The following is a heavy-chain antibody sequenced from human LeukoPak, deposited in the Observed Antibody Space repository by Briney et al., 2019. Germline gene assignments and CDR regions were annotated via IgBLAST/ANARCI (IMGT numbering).Heavy chain of an antibody. CDR1: AFTFGRHW. V-gene: IGHV3-7*01. Sequence: GGSLRLSCVASAFTFGRHWMSWVRQAPGKPLEWVATIRQDGGAKYYLDSVKGRFIISRDNARNSLSLQMDSLRVEDTAVYYCARLPGGSTIYDYWGQGTLVTVSS. J-gene: IGHJ4*02. D-gene: IGHD5/OR15-5a*01. CDR2: IRQDGGAK. CDR3: ARLPGGSTIYDY.